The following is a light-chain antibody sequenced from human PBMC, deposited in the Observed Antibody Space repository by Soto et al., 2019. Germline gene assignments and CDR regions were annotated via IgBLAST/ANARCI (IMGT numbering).Light chain of an antibody. Sequence: EVVLTQSPGTLSLSPGERATLSCRASQSVSSNYLAWYQQKPGQAPRLLIYGATNRATGIPDRCSGSGSGTDFTLTISRLEPEDFAVYYCLQHNSSPLYTFGQGTKLEIK. V-gene: IGKV3-20*01. CDR2: GAT. CDR3: LQHNSSPLYT. J-gene: IGKJ2*01. CDR1: QSVSSNY.